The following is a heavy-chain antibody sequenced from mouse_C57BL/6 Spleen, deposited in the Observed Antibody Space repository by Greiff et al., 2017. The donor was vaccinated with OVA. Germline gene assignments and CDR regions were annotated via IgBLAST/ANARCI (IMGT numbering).Heavy chain of an antibody. Sequence: EVKLMESGPELVKPGASVKISCKASGYSFTGYYMNWVKQSPEKSLEWIGEINPSTGGTTYNQKFKAKATLTVDKSSSTAYMQLKSLTSEDSAVYYCARGGLRLRLDYWGQGTSVTVSS. CDR2: INPSTGGT. D-gene: IGHD3-2*02. V-gene: IGHV1-42*01. CDR1: GYSFTGYY. CDR3: ARGGLRLRLDY. J-gene: IGHJ4*01.